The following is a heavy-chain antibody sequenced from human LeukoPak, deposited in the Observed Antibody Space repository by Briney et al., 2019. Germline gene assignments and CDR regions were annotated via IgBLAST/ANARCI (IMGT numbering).Heavy chain of an antibody. CDR2: LNPNNRDT. CDR1: GYTFIHYH. D-gene: IGHD3-3*01. Sequence: ASVKVSCKTSGYTFIHYHINWVRQASGQSLEWMGLLNPNNRDTGYLQSLQGRVIMTSNTSIRPAYLELNRLRSETAAMYYGTRRLIYGDDAFDIWGPGTMVTVSS. CDR3: TRRLIYGDDAFDI. J-gene: IGHJ3*02. V-gene: IGHV1-8*01.